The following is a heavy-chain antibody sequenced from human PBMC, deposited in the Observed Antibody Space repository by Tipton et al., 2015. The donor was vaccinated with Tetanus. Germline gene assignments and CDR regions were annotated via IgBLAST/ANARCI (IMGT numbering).Heavy chain of an antibody. D-gene: IGHD2-15*01. V-gene: IGHV3-7*03. J-gene: IGHJ4*01. CDR1: GFTLGHYW. CDR2: IKEDGSEK. Sequence: SLRLSCAASGFTLGHYWLSWVRQAPGKGLEWVANIKEDGSEKHYVESLKGRFTISRDNSKNTLYLQMSGLRVEDTAVYYCAKGGELLLRGVFDYWGHGTLVTVSS. CDR3: AKGGELLLRGVFDY.